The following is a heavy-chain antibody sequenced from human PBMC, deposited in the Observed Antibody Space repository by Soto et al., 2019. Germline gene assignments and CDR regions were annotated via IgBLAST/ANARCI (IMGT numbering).Heavy chain of an antibody. Sequence: SVKVSCKASGGTFSSYAISWVRQAPGQGLEWMGGIIPIFGTANYAQKFQGRVTITADESTSTAYMELSSLRSEDTAVYYCASEVDSGYAFEYWGQGTLVTVSS. CDR1: GGTFSSYA. CDR3: ASEVDSGYAFEY. V-gene: IGHV1-69*13. J-gene: IGHJ4*02. D-gene: IGHD5-12*01. CDR2: IIPIFGTA.